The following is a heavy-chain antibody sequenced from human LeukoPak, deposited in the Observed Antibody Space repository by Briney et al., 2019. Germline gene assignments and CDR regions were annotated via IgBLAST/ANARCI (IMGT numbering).Heavy chain of an antibody. CDR1: GFTFSGYG. CDR3: AKAAVRSSGYYYFDY. V-gene: IGHV3-30*18. Sequence: GRSLRLSCAASGFTFSGYGMHWVRQAPGKGLEWVAVISYDGSNKYYADSVKGRFTISRDNSKNTLYLQMNSLRAEDTAVYCAKAAVRSSGYYYFDYWGQGTLVTVSS. D-gene: IGHD3-22*01. CDR2: ISYDGSNK. J-gene: IGHJ4*02.